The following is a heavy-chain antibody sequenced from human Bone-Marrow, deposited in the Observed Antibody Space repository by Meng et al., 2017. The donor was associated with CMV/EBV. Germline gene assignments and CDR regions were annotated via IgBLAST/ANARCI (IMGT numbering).Heavy chain of an antibody. CDR2: IRYDGSNK. CDR1: GFTFSSYG. Sequence: GESLKISCAASGFTFSSYGMHWVRQAPGKGLEWVSFIRYDGSNKDYADSVKGRFTISRDNSKNTLYLQMNSLRAEDTAVYYCSKIDCTSTSSPLDPWGQGTLVTVSS. D-gene: IGHD2-2*01. V-gene: IGHV3-30*02. CDR3: SKIDCTSTSSPLDP. J-gene: IGHJ5*02.